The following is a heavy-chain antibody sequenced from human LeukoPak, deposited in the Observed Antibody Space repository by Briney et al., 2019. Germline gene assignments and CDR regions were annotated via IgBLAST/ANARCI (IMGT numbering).Heavy chain of an antibody. D-gene: IGHD6-13*01. CDR3: AMAGHAAAEAFDI. J-gene: IGHJ3*02. CDR1: RFTFSSYA. Sequence: GGSLRLSCAASRFTFSSYAMSWVRQAPGKGLEWVSAISGSGGSTYYADSVKSRFTISRDNSKNTLYLQMNSLRAEDTAVYYCAMAGHAAAEAFDIWGQGTMVTVSS. V-gene: IGHV3-23*01. CDR2: ISGSGGST.